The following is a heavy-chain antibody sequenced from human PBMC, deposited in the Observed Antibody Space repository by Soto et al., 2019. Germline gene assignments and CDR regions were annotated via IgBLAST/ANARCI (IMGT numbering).Heavy chain of an antibody. CDR2: INAGNGNT. CDR1: GYTFTSYA. D-gene: IGHD3-10*01. Sequence: ASVKVSCKASGYTFTSYAMLWVRQAPGQRLEWMRWINAGNGNTKYSQKFQGRVTITRDTSASTAYMELSSLRSEDTAVYYCARDLAYYYGSGSHDAFDIWGQGTMVTVSS. CDR3: ARDLAYYYGSGSHDAFDI. V-gene: IGHV1-3*01. J-gene: IGHJ3*02.